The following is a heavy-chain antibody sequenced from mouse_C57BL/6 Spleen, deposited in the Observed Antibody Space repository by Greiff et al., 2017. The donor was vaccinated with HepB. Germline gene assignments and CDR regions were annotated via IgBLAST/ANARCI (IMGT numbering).Heavy chain of an antibody. J-gene: IGHJ2*01. CDR2: IDPSDSET. CDR1: GYTFTSYW. Sequence: QVQLQQPGAELVRPGSSVKLSCKASGYTFTSYWMHWVKQRPIQGLEWIGNIDPSDSETHYNQKFKDKATLTVDKSSSTAYMQLSSLTSEDSAVYYCARSGLLRYYYFDDWGQGTTLTVSS. V-gene: IGHV1-52*01. D-gene: IGHD1-1*01. CDR3: ARSGLLRYYYFDD.